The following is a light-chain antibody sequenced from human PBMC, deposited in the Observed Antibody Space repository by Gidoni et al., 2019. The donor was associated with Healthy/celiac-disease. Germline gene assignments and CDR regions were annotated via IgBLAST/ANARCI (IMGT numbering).Light chain of an antibody. J-gene: IGKJ2*01. V-gene: IGKV3-11*01. CDR3: QQRSNWPGT. CDR2: DAS. Sequence: EMVWTQSPATLSLSPGERATLSCRASQSVSSYLAWYHQKPGQAPRLLIYDASNRATGIPARFSGSGSGTDFTLTLSSLEPEDFAVYYCQQRSNWPGTFGQGTKLEIK. CDR1: QSVSSY.